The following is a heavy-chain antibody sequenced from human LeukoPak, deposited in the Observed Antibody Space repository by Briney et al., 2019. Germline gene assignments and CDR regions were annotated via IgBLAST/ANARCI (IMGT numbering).Heavy chain of an antibody. CDR1: GGSISSYC. CDR2: ISYSGST. CDR3: ARHDTNCSSTSCYGEYDY. V-gene: IGHV4-59*08. Sequence: SETLSLTCTVSGGSISSYCWSWIRQPPGKGLEWIGYISYSGSTNYNPSLKSRVTISVDTSKNQFSLKLSSVTAADTAVYYCARHDTNCSSTSCYGEYDYWGQGTLVTVSS. J-gene: IGHJ4*02. D-gene: IGHD2-2*01.